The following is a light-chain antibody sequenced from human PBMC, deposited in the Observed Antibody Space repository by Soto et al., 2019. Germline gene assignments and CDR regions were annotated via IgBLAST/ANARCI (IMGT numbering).Light chain of an antibody. V-gene: IGLV2-14*01. J-gene: IGLJ3*02. CDR3: SAYTARSTLV. CDR1: MRDVGANNF. Sequence: QSVLTQPASVSGSAGQSITISCSGTMRDVGANNFVSWYQQHPGTAPNFIIYEVRNRPSGISSRFSGSRSGNTASLTISGLQSEDEGDYYCSAYTARSTLVFGGGTKLTVL. CDR2: EVR.